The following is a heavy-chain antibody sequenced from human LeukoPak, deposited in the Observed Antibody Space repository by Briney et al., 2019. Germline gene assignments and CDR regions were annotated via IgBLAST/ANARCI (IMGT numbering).Heavy chain of an antibody. V-gene: IGHV1-18*01. CDR2: ISVYNGNT. J-gene: IGHJ4*02. CDR3: ARTPQYYDSSGSHFDY. CDR1: GYTFTSYG. D-gene: IGHD3-22*01. Sequence: ASVKVSCKASGYTFTSYGISWVRQAPGQGLEWMGWISVYNGNTNYAQKLQGRVTMTTDTSTSTAYMELRSLRSDDTAVYYCARTPQYYDSSGSHFDYWGQGTLVTVSS.